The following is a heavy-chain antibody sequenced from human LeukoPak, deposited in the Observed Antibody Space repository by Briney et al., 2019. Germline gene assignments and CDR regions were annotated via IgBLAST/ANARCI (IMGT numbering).Heavy chain of an antibody. V-gene: IGHV5-51*01. D-gene: IGHD6-19*01. CDR1: GYSFTSYW. CDR2: IYPGDSDT. CDR3: AIPPWDSSGWYTRGVPRQVVDY. Sequence: GESLKISCKGSGYSFTSYWIGWVRQMPGKGLEWMGIIYPGDSDTRYSPSFEGQVTISADKSISTAYLQWSSLKASDTAMYYCAIPPWDSSGWYTRGVPRQVVDYWGQGTLVTVSS. J-gene: IGHJ4*02.